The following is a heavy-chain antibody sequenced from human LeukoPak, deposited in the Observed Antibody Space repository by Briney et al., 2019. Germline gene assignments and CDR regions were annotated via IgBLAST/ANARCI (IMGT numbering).Heavy chain of an antibody. CDR1: GFTVSGTY. CDR3: ARHARSRMTTVIDY. V-gene: IGHV4-34*01. CDR2: INHSGST. D-gene: IGHD4-11*01. J-gene: IGHJ4*02. Sequence: GSLRLSCAASGFTVSGTYMSWIRQPPGKGLEWIGEINHSGSTNYNPSLKSRVTISVDTSKNQFSLKLSSVTAADTAVYYCARHARSRMTTVIDYWGQGTLVTVSS.